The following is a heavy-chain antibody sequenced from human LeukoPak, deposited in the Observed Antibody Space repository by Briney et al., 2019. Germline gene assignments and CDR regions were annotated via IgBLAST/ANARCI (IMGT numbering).Heavy chain of an antibody. V-gene: IGHV3-74*01. CDR1: GFTFSSYW. CDR2: INSDGSST. D-gene: IGHD2-15*01. J-gene: IGHJ4*02. Sequence: GGSLRLSCAASGFTFSSYWMHWVRQAPGKGLVWVSRINSDGSSTTYADSVKGRFTISRDNAKNTLYLQMNSLRAEDTAVYYCATSTYCSGGGCYSRTFQYWGQGTLVTVPS. CDR3: ATSTYCSGGGCYSRTFQY.